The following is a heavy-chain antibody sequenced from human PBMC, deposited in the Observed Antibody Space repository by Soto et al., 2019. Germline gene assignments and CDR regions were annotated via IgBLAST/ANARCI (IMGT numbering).Heavy chain of an antibody. CDR1: GYRFTSYG. CDR3: ARDSGSYSGWFDP. Sequence: GASVKGSLKASGYRFTSYGISLVRQAPGQGLEWIGCITAYNANTNYAQKLQVRVTMTTDTSTRTAYMDLRTLRSYDTALYYCARDSGSYSGWFDPWGQGTMVTVSS. D-gene: IGHD1-26*01. V-gene: IGHV1-18*01. CDR2: ITAYNANT. J-gene: IGHJ5*02.